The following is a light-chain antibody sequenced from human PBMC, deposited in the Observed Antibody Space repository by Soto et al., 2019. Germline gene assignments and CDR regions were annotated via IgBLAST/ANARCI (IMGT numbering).Light chain of an antibody. CDR3: QQYNKWPLT. CDR2: HAS. J-gene: IGKJ4*01. V-gene: IGKV3-15*01. Sequence: EIVMTQSPATLSVSPGERATLSCRASQSVSSNLAWYQQKPGQAPRLLIYHASTRATGIPARFSGSGSGTEFTLHISSLQSEDFAVYYCQQYNKWPLTFGGGTKVEIK. CDR1: QSVSSN.